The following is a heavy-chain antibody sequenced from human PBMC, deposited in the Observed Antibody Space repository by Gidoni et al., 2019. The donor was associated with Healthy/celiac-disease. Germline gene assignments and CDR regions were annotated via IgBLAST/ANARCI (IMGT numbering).Heavy chain of an antibody. CDR2: IYPGDSDT. CDR3: ARRRTTVTTKGYYYYMDV. Sequence: EVQLVQSGAEVKKPGASLKISCKGSGYSFTSYWIGWVRQMPGKGLEWMGIIYPGDSDTRYSPSFQGQVTISADKSISTAYLQWSSLKASDTAMYYCARRRTTVTTKGYYYYMDVWGKGTTVTVSS. J-gene: IGHJ6*03. D-gene: IGHD4-17*01. V-gene: IGHV5-51*01. CDR1: GYSFTSYW.